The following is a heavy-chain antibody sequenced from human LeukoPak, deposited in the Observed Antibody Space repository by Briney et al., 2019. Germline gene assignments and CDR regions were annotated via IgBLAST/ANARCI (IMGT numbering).Heavy chain of an antibody. D-gene: IGHD3-10*01. J-gene: IGHJ4*02. CDR3: AKGGESSLPFDY. V-gene: IGHV4-4*07. CDR2: VHTSRGT. CDR1: GASISGHY. Sequence: SETLSLTCIVSGASISGHYWSWIRQPAGKEPEWIGRVHTSRGTNYNSSLKSRLTMSVDTSKNQFSLHLASVTAADTVVYYCAKGGESSLPFDYWGQGTLVTVSS.